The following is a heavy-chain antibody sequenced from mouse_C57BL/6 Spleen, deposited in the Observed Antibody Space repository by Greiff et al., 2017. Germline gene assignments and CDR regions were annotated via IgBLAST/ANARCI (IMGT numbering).Heavy chain of an antibody. D-gene: IGHD2-3*01. V-gene: IGHV1-50*01. CDR2: IDPSDGYT. J-gene: IGHJ3*01. Sequence: VQLQQPGAELVKPGASVKLSCKASGYTFTSSWIQWVKQRPGQGLEWIGEIDPSDGYTNYNQKFKGKATLTVDTSSSTAYMQLSSLTSEDSAVYYCARSGDGYSLAYWGQGTLVTVSA. CDR3: ARSGDGYSLAY. CDR1: GYTFTSSW.